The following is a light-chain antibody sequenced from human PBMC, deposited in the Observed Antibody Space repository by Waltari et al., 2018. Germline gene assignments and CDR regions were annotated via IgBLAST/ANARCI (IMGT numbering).Light chain of an antibody. V-gene: IGLV10-54*01. CDR3: SAGDSSLSAWV. J-gene: IGLJ3*02. Sequence: LQQHQGHPPKRLSYRKNNRPSEIPERLSASKSGNTASLTNTELQPEDEADYYCSAGDSSLSAWVFGGGTELTVL. CDR2: RKN.